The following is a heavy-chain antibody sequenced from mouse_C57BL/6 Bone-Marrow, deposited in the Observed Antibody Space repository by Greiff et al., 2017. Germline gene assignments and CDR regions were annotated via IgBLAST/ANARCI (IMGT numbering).Heavy chain of an antibody. CDR1: GYSFTDYN. Sequence: EVQLQQSGPELVKPGASVKISCKASGYSFTDYNMNWVKQSNGKSLEWIGVINPNYGTTSYNQMFKGKATLTVEQTSSTAYMQLNSLTSEDSAVYYCASGYDYDYAMDYWGQGTSVTVSS. CDR3: ASGYDYDYAMDY. V-gene: IGHV1-39*01. CDR2: INPNYGTT. D-gene: IGHD2-4*01. J-gene: IGHJ4*01.